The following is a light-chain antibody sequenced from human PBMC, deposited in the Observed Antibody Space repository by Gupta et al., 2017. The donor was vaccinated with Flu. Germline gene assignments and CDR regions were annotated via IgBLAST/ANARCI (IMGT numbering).Light chain of an antibody. CDR3: GSYTNSDTLI. Sequence: SITISCTGTSSDIGGYNYVSWYQQHPGEAPKLIIYDVTNRPSGVSDRFSASKSGNTASLTISGLQAEDAADYYCGSYTNSDTLIFGGGTKLTVL. J-gene: IGLJ2*01. V-gene: IGLV2-14*04. CDR1: SSDIGGYNY. CDR2: DVT.